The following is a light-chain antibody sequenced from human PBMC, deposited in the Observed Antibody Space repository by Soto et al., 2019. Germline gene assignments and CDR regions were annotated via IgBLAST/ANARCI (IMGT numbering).Light chain of an antibody. CDR1: KSVRSN. CDR2: GAS. J-gene: IGKJ1*01. Sequence: EIVMTQSPASLSGCPWVRGTPACRASKSVRSNLAWYQQKPGQAPRLLIYGASTRATGIPARFSGSGSGTDFTLTIDRLESEDFAVYFCQQYGDLPRTFGQGTKVDIK. CDR3: QQYGDLPRT. V-gene: IGKV3D-15*02.